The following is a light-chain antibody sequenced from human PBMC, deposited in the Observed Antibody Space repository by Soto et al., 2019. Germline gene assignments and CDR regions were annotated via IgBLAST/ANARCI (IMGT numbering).Light chain of an antibody. CDR1: TGVVTSGHF. V-gene: IGLV7-46*01. CDR2: ETT. J-gene: IGLJ3*02. CDR3: LLSYSAARPV. Sequence: QAVVTQEPSLTVSPGGTVTLTCGSSTGVVTSGHFPYWFQQKPGQAPRTLIYETTNKHSWTPARFSGSLLGGKAALTLSGAQPEDEAEYYCLLSYSAARPVFGGGPKVTVL.